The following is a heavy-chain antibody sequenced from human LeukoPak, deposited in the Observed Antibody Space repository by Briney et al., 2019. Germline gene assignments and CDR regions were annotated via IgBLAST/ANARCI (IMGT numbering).Heavy chain of an antibody. J-gene: IGHJ4*02. D-gene: IGHD3-16*01. CDR3: ASSRRVLYPLHWGVYFDY. CDR2: ISSSSSTI. V-gene: IGHV3-48*01. CDR1: GFTFSSYS. Sequence: PGGSLRLSCAASGFTFSSYSMNWVRQAPGKGLEWASYISSSSSTIYYADSVKGRFTISRDNAKNSLYLQMNSLRAEDTAVYYCASSRRVLYPLHWGVYFDYWGQGTLVTVSS.